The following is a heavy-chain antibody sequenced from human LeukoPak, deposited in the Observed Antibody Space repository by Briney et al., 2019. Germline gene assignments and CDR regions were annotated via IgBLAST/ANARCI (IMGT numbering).Heavy chain of an antibody. J-gene: IGHJ4*02. D-gene: IGHD4-17*01. CDR2: ISSSSSYI. Sequence: PGGSLRLSCAASGFTFSSYSMNWVRQAPGKGLEWVSSISSSSSYIYYADSVKGRFTVSRDNSKNTLYLQMNSLRAEDTAVYYCARNYGDSNKYYFDYWGQGTLVTVSS. CDR3: ARNYGDSNKYYFDY. V-gene: IGHV3-21*01. CDR1: GFTFSSYS.